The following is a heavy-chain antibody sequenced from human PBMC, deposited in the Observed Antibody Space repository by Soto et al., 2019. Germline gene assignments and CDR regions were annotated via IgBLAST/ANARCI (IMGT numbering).Heavy chain of an antibody. Sequence: SETLSVTCTVSGGSISSYDWSWIRQPPGKGLEWIGYIYYSGSTNYNPSLKSRVTISVDTSKNQFSLKLSSVTAADTAVYYCARRYGVYFDYWGQGTLVTVSS. V-gene: IGHV4-59*08. D-gene: IGHD4-17*01. CDR1: GGSISSYD. CDR3: ARRYGVYFDY. J-gene: IGHJ4*02. CDR2: IYYSGST.